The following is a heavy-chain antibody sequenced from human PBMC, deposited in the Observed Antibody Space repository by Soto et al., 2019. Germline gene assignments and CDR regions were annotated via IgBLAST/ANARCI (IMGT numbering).Heavy chain of an antibody. V-gene: IGHV6-1*01. D-gene: IGHD4-17*01. CDR3: ARDSLGYGNYVLFDY. J-gene: IGHJ4*02. CDR2: TYSRSKWYN. Sequence: QVHLSKSDPARVKPLPTFSLTVAISGYSVSRNSAAWNWFRHSLSRGLEWLGGTYSRSKWYNDYAVSVKSRISVNQDTSTNQCSLQLNSVTPDYTAVYYCARDSLGYGNYVLFDYWGQGTLVTVSS. CDR1: GYSVSRNSAA.